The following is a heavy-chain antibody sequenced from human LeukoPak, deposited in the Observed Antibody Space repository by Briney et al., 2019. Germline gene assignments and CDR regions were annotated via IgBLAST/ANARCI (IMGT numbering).Heavy chain of an antibody. Sequence: SETLSLTCAVYGGSFSGYYWSWIRQPPGKGLEWIGEINHSGSTNYNPSLKSRVTISVDTSKNQFSLKLSSVTAADTAVYYCARVRQQPEKDFDYWGQGTLVTVSS. V-gene: IGHV4-34*01. D-gene: IGHD6-13*01. CDR2: INHSGST. CDR3: ARVRQQPEKDFDY. CDR1: GGSFSGYY. J-gene: IGHJ4*02.